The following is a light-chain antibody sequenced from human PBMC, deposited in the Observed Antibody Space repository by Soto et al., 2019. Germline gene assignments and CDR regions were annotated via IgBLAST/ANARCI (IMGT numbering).Light chain of an antibody. J-gene: IGLJ1*01. Sequence: QSVLTQPPSVSGAPGQRVTISCTGSSSNIGAGYDVHWYQHLPGTAPKLLIYGNSNRPSGVPDRFSGSKSGTSASLAITGLQADDEADYYCQSYDNSLSGYVFGTGTKVTVL. CDR2: GNS. V-gene: IGLV1-40*01. CDR3: QSYDNSLSGYV. CDR1: SSNIGAGYD.